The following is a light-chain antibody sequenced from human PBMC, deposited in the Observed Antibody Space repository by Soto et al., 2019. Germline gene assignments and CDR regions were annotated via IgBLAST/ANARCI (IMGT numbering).Light chain of an antibody. CDR1: SSDVGGYNF. CDR2: EVS. J-gene: IGLJ2*01. V-gene: IGLV2-8*01. Sequence: QSALTQPPSASGYPGQSVTISCTGTSSDVGGYNFVSWYQQHPGKAPKLLIYEVSKRPSGVPDRFSGSNSDNTASLTVSGLQAEDEDAYYCSSFAGGNNLLFCGGTKLNVL. CDR3: SSFAGGNNLL.